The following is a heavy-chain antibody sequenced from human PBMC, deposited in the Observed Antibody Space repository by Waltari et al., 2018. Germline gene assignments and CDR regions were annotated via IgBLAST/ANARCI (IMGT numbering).Heavy chain of an antibody. J-gene: IGHJ4*02. D-gene: IGHD5-18*01. V-gene: IGHV3-7*01. CDR2: INQDGSQK. Sequence: EVNLAESGGGLVQPGGSLRLYCAASGFTFSSYWMSWVRQAPGKGLEWVANINQDGSQKYYVDSVKGRFTISRDNAKNSLYLQMNSLRAEDTAVYYCAGWIHIAFEYWGQGTLVTVSS. CDR1: GFTFSSYW. CDR3: AGWIHIAFEY.